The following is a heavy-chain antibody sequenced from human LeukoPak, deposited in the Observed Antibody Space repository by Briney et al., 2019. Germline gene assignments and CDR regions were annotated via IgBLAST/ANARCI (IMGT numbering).Heavy chain of an antibody. J-gene: IGHJ4*02. V-gene: IGHV1-69*04. CDR2: LILVLGMS. CDR3: ARDRGGGSDLAFCDH. Sequence: ASVKPSCKSSGGAFSTCAVNWVRQAPGQGLEWMGGLILVLGMSHYAPGFQGRVTFTADRSTNTANMELDRLTSDAKAVYLCARDRGGGSDLAFCDHWGQGTLVTVSS. CDR1: GGAFSTCA. D-gene: IGHD5-12*01.